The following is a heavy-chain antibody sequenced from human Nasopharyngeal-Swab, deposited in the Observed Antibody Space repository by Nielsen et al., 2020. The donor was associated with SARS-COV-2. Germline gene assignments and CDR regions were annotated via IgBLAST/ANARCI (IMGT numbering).Heavy chain of an antibody. D-gene: IGHD3-10*01. CDR1: GGSFSGYY. J-gene: IGHJ6*01. CDR3: ARGPRPMDWNYYGSGSYWESVDV. CDR2: INHSGST. Sequence: SETLSLTCAVYGGSFSGYYWSWIRQPPGKGLEWIGEINHSGSTNYNPSLKSRVTMSVVTSKNQFSLKLSSVTAADTAVYYCARGPRPMDWNYYGSGSYWESVDVWGQGTTVTVSS. V-gene: IGHV4-34*01.